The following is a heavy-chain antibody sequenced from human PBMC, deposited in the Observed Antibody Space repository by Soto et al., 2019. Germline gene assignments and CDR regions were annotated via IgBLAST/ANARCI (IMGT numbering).Heavy chain of an antibody. CDR2: IYWDDDK. Sequence: QITLKESGPTLVKPTQTLTLTCTFSGFSLSTSGVGVGWIRQPPGKALEWLALIYWDDDKRYSPSLKSRLTITKDTSNNQVVLTMTNMEPVDTATYYCAHSLIAAADIDDAFDIWGQGTMVTVSS. CDR1: GFSLSTSGVG. J-gene: IGHJ3*02. CDR3: AHSLIAAADIDDAFDI. D-gene: IGHD6-13*01. V-gene: IGHV2-5*02.